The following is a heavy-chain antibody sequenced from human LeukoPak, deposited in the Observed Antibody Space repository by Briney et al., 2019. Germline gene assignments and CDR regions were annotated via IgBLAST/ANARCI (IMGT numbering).Heavy chain of an antibody. CDR1: IDSMFGYF. CDR3: ARGGRLLGKFDY. CDR2: IYDTGRT. Sequence: SETLSLTCTVSIDSMFGYFWSWIRQPPGGGLEWIGYIYDTGRTNYSPSLKSRATISLDTSNKQFSLRLSSVTAADTAVYFCARGGRLLGKFDYWGQGTLVTVSS. D-gene: IGHD3-22*01. V-gene: IGHV4-59*01. J-gene: IGHJ4*02.